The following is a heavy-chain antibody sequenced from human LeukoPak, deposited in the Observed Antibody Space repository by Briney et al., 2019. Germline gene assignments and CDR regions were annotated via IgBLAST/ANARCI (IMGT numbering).Heavy chain of an antibody. CDR3: ARDRGSYETDYGMDV. J-gene: IGHJ6*02. CDR1: GFTFSSYN. D-gene: IGHD5-12*01. CDR2: IRSRTSYT. V-gene: IGHV3-21*01. Sequence: GGSLRLSCAASGFTFSSYNMNWVRQAPGKGLEWVSSIRSRTSYTYYADSVKGRFTISRDIAKNSLYLQMNSLRAEDTAVYYCARDRGSYETDYGMDVWGQGTTVTVSS.